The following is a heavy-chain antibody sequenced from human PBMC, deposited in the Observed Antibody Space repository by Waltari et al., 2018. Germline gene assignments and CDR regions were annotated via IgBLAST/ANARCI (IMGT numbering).Heavy chain of an antibody. V-gene: IGHV3-74*01. Sequence: EVQLVESGGVFVQPGGSLRLSCAASGFTFSTFWVHWVRQVPGKGLVWVSRIKSDGSATSYADSVKGRFTISRDNAKNTVYLQMNSLRAEDTAVYHCASDVHSGRYGWFDPWGQGTLVTVSS. CDR3: ASDVHSGRYGWFDP. CDR1: GFTFSTFW. D-gene: IGHD1-26*01. CDR2: IKSDGSAT. J-gene: IGHJ5*02.